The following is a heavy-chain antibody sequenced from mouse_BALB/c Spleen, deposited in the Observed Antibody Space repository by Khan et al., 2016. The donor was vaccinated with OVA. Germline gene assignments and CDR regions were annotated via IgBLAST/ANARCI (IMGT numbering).Heavy chain of an antibody. J-gene: IGHJ3*01. V-gene: IGHV1-81*01. CDR2: IFPGSGTP. Sequence: QVRLQQSGPELVKPGASLKVSCKASGYTFTDYVIGWVRQRTSQGLEGTGDIFPGSGTPYYNENFKDKATLTADKSSNTAYMQLSSLTSEDSAVYFCATGGCSVVACWGRGTLVTVSA. CDR1: GYTFTDYV. CDR3: ATGGCSVVAC. D-gene: IGHD3-1*01.